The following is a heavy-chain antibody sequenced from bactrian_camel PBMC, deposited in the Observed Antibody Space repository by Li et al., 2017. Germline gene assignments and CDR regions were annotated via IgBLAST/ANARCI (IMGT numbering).Heavy chain of an antibody. D-gene: IGHD1*01. V-gene: IGHV3S55*01. CDR2: IESDGRP. Sequence: HVQLVESGGGSVQVGGSLRLSCVASGDTIGRYCMGWFRQIPDKEREGVAGIESDGRPSYADSVKGRFTVSQDNANNTLYLQMDSLRPEDTAMYYCATGPWGYCSRTKWEGGMNNWGKGTQVTVS. CDR1: GDTIGRYC. J-gene: IGHJ7*01.